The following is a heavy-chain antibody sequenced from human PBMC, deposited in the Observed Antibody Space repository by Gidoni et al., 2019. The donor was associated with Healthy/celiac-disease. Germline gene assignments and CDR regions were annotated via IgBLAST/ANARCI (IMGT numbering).Heavy chain of an antibody. V-gene: IGHV3-48*03. Sequence: EVQLVESGGGLVQPGGSLRLSCAASGFTFSSYEMNWVRQAPGKGLEWVSYISSSGSTIYYADSVKGRFTISRDNAKNSLYLQMNSLRAEDTAVYYCARETLKYSGSYGYYFDYWGQGTLVTVSS. CDR3: ARETLKYSGSYGYYFDY. J-gene: IGHJ4*02. CDR1: GFTFSSYE. D-gene: IGHD1-26*01. CDR2: ISSSGSTI.